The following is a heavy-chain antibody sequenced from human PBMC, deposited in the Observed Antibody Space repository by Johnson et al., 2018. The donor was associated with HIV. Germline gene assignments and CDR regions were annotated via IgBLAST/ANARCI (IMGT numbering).Heavy chain of an antibody. CDR3: AKGRGYDYDALDF. D-gene: IGHD5-12*01. Sequence: RFSISRDKSKDTLYLQMSSLRAEDTAVYYCAKGRGYDYDALDFWGQGTMVTVSS. J-gene: IGHJ3*01. V-gene: IGHV3-23*01.